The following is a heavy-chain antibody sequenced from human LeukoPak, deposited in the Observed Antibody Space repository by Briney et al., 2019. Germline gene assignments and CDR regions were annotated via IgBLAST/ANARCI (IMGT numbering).Heavy chain of an antibody. D-gene: IGHD1-20*01. CDR2: ISSSSSYI. CDR1: GFTFSSCS. Sequence: GGSLRLSCAASGFTFSSCSMNWVRQAPGKGLEWVSSISSSSSYIYYADSVKGRFTISRDNAKNSLYLQMNSLRAEDTAVYYCARVRITGTTRFFDYWGQGTLVTVSS. V-gene: IGHV3-21*01. CDR3: ARVRITGTTRFFDY. J-gene: IGHJ4*02.